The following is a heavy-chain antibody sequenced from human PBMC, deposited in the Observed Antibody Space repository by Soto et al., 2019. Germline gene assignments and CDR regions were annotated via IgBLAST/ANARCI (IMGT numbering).Heavy chain of an antibody. J-gene: IGHJ3*02. D-gene: IGHD3-22*01. V-gene: IGHV4-31*03. CDR3: ARDLRGNYYDSSGYTDDDAFDI. Sequence: PSDSMSLSCTVCGGCICSGGYYWSWIRQHPGKGLEWIGYIYYSGSTYYNPSLKSRVTISVDTSKNQFSLKLSSVTAADTAVYYCARDLRGNYYDSSGYTDDDAFDIWGQGTMVTVSS. CDR2: IYYSGST. CDR1: GGCICSGGYY.